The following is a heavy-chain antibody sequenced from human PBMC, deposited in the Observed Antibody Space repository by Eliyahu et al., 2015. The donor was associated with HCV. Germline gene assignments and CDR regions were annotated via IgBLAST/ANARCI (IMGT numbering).Heavy chain of an antibody. CDR2: IYYTGKT. D-gene: IGHD3-3*01. V-gene: IGHV4-39*01. CDR1: GGSINXSAYY. J-gene: IGHJ4*02. Sequence: QLQLQESGPGLVKPSETLSLTCTVSGGSINXSAYYWGLDPPPPGEGLGWIGNIYYTGKTTYNPSLKSRLTISLDTSENQFSLKLTSVTAAETAVYYCARHVNDFWSGYTDYFDIWGQGTLVTVSS. CDR3: ARHVNDFWSGYTDYFDI.